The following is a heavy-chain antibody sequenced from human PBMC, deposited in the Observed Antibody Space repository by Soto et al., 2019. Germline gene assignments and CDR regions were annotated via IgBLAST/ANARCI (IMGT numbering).Heavy chain of an antibody. Sequence: QVQLVQSGAEVKKPGASVKVSCKASGYTFTSYGISWVRQAPGQGLEWMGWISAYNGNTNYAQKLQGRVTMTTDTSTSTDYMELRSLRSDDTAVYYCARDIPYSSSRREGWFGPWGQGTLVTVPS. CDR1: GYTFTSYG. J-gene: IGHJ5*02. D-gene: IGHD6-13*01. V-gene: IGHV1-18*01. CDR2: ISAYNGNT. CDR3: ARDIPYSSSRREGWFGP.